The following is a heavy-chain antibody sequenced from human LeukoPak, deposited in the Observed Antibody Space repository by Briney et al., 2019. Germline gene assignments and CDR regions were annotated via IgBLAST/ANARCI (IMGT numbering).Heavy chain of an antibody. Sequence: KTSETLSLTCTVSGGSISSSSYYWGWIRQPPGKGLEWIGSIYYSGSTYYNPSLKSRVTISVDTSKNQFSLKLSSVTAADTAVYYCARELRYFDWLNNWFDPWGQGTLVTVSS. D-gene: IGHD3-9*01. CDR1: GGSISSSSYY. CDR2: IYYSGST. J-gene: IGHJ5*02. CDR3: ARELRYFDWLNNWFDP. V-gene: IGHV4-39*07.